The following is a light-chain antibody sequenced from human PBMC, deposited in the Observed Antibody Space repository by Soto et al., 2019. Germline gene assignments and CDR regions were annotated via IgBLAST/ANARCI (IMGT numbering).Light chain of an antibody. CDR1: QSVSSY. CDR3: QQYGNSPRT. CDR2: AAS. V-gene: IGKV3-20*01. J-gene: IGKJ1*01. Sequence: EIVLTQSPGTLSLSPGERATLSCRASQSVSSYLAWYQQSRGQAPRLLIYAASSRATGIPDRFSGSGSGPDFTLTISRLEPEDFAVYYCQQYGNSPRTFGQGTKVDIK.